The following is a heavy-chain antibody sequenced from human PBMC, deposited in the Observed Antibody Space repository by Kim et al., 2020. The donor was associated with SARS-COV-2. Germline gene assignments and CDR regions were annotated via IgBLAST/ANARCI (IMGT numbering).Heavy chain of an antibody. J-gene: IGHJ4*02. CDR2: R. V-gene: IGHV3-48*03. Sequence: RYYADSLRGRITISRDNDKNPLYLQMNSLRAEDTAVYYCARGPNYSPFDYWGQGTLVTVSS. CDR3: ARGPNYSPFDY. D-gene: IGHD4-4*01.